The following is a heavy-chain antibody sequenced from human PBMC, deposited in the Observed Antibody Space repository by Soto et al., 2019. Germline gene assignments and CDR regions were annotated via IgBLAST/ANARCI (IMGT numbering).Heavy chain of an antibody. CDR1: GFTFSDHY. CDR3: ARSSGPADY. Sequence: EVQLVESGGGLVQPGASLRLSCAASGFTFSDHYMDWVRQAPGKGLEWVGRTRNKASRYTTEYAASVKGRFTISRDGAKNSLYLQMNSLKTEATAVYDGARSSGPADYWGKGTLVTVSS. J-gene: IGHJ4*02. V-gene: IGHV3-72*01. CDR2: TRNKASRYTT.